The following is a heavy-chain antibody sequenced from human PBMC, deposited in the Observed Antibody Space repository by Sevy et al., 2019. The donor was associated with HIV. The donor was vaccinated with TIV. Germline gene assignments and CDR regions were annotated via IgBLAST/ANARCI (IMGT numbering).Heavy chain of an antibody. Sequence: GGSLRLSCAASGFTFNIYAMSWVRQAPGKGLEWLSAISGGGDGTYYADSVKGRFTISGDNSRNTLYLQMNSLRAEDTAGYYCAKRPYYYYNSDGHLVSSTDEADYWGQGTQVTVSS. CDR3: AKRPYYYYNSDGHLVSSTDEADY. V-gene: IGHV3-23*01. CDR1: GFTFNIYA. D-gene: IGHD3-22*01. J-gene: IGHJ4*02. CDR2: ISGGGDGT.